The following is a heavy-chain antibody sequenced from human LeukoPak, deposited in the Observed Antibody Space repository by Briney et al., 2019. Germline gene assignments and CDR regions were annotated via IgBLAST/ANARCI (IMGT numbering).Heavy chain of an antibody. Sequence: SETLSLTCTVSGGSISSYYWSWIRQPAGKGLEWIGRIYTSGSTNYNPSLKSRVTMSVDTSKNQFSLKLSSVTAADTAVYYCARVRLYYYGSGSYYNEYYFDYWGQGTLVTVSS. CDR2: IYTSGST. V-gene: IGHV4-4*07. D-gene: IGHD3-10*01. CDR3: ARVRLYYYGSGSYYNEYYFDY. CDR1: GGSISSYY. J-gene: IGHJ4*01.